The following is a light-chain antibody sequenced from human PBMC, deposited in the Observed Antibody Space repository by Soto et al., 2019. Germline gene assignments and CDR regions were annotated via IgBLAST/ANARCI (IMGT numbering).Light chain of an antibody. CDR2: DVS. CDR1: QSVSSSY. J-gene: IGKJ1*01. CDR3: QQYNIWPLWT. Sequence: EIVLTQSPGTLSLSPGERATLSCRASQSVSSSYLAWYQQKPGQAPRLLIYDVSNRATGIPARFSGGGSETEFTLTISSLQSEDFAVYFCQQYNIWPLWTFGQGTKVDIK. V-gene: IGKV3D-15*01.